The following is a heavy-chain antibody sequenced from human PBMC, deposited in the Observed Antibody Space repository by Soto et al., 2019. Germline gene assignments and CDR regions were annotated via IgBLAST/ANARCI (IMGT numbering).Heavy chain of an antibody. CDR3: AVGIVVARGYFDL. Sequence: QVVESGGGLVLPGGSLRLSCAASGFPFRRYSMNWVRQAAGKGLEWVSYISDSSSSIHDADSVKGRFTISRDNAKNSLYLQMNSLRVEDTAVYYCAVGIVVARGYFDLWGRGTLVTVSS. V-gene: IGHV3-48*01. CDR1: GFPFRRYS. J-gene: IGHJ2*01. CDR2: ISDSSSSI. D-gene: IGHD6-19*01.